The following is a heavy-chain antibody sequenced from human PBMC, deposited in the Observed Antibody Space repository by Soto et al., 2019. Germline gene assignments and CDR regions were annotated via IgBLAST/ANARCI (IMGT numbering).Heavy chain of an antibody. CDR1: GFTFSSYG. Sequence: QVQLVESGGGMVQPGRSLRLSCAASGFTFSSYGMHWVRQAPGKGLEWVAIIWYDGSNKYYADSVKGRFTISRDNSKNTLSLQMNSLRAEDTAVYYCARDGYCTNGACYNGEDYWGQGTLVTVSS. CDR3: ARDGYCTNGACYNGEDY. CDR2: IWYDGSNK. J-gene: IGHJ4*02. V-gene: IGHV3-33*01. D-gene: IGHD2-8*01.